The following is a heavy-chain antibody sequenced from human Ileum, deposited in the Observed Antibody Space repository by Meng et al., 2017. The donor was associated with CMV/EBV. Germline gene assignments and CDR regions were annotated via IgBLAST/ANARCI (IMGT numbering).Heavy chain of an antibody. D-gene: IGHD3-10*01. V-gene: IGHV4-4*07. CDR2: IHPTGTT. Sequence: LHLEDAGPTRLQSSETLSLTCTVTGGSLTSYYWTWIRQPAGKGLEWIGRIHPTGTTDDNPSLRSRVSMSLDKSKNQFSLKLTSVTAADTAVYYCARAAARGVPVDLWGQGTLVTVSS. J-gene: IGHJ5*02. CDR1: GGSLTSYY. CDR3: ARAAARGVPVDL.